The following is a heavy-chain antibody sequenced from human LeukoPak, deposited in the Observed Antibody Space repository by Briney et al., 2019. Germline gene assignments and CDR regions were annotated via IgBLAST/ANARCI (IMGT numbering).Heavy chain of an antibody. CDR3: ARDRIVNSNYKGWFDP. Sequence: PSETLSLTCTVSGGSISSYYWSWIRQPAGKGLEWIGRIYTSGSTNYNPSLKSRVTISVDKSKNQFPLKLSSVTAADTAVYYCARDRIVNSNYKGWFDPWGQGTLVTVSS. V-gene: IGHV4-4*07. D-gene: IGHD4-11*01. J-gene: IGHJ5*02. CDR1: GGSISSYY. CDR2: IYTSGST.